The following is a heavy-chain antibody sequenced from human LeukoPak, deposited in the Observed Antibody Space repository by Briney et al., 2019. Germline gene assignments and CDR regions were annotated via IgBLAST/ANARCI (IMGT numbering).Heavy chain of an antibody. V-gene: IGHV3-15*01. Sequence: GGSLRLSCAASGFTFSNAWMSWVRQAPGKGLEWVGRIKSRTDGGTTDYAAPVKGRFTISRDDSKNTLYLQMNSLKTGDTPVYYCTTDRHSHGSTDYWGQGTLVTVSS. CDR3: TTDRHSHGSTDY. J-gene: IGHJ4*02. CDR1: GFTFSNAW. D-gene: IGHD5-18*01. CDR2: IKSRTDGGTT.